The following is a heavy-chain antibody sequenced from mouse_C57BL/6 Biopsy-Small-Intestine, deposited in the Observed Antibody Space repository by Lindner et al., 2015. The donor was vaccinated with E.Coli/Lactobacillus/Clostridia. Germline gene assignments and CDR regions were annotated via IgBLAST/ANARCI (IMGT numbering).Heavy chain of an antibody. V-gene: IGHV1-82*01. D-gene: IGHD2-4*01. J-gene: IGHJ3*01. Sequence: VQLQESGPELVKPGASVKISCKASGYVFSSSWMNWVKQRPGKGLEWIGRIYPGDGDTNYNGKFKGKATLTADKSSSTAYMQLSSLTSEDSAVYFCARSGFDYGFAYWGQGTLVTVSA. CDR2: IYPGDGDT. CDR1: GYVFSSSW. CDR3: ARSGFDYGFAY.